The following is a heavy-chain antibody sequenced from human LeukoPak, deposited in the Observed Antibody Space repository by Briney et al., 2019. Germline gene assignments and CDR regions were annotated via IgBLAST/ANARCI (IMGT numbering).Heavy chain of an antibody. CDR1: GASVSSGCYY. CDR2: IYYSGST. V-gene: IGHV4-61*01. J-gene: IGHJ6*04. CDR3: ARDRVVDTAMVGYYYGMDV. Sequence: SETLSLTCTVSGASVSSGCYYWSWIRQPPGKGLEWIGYIYYSGSTNYNPSLKSRVTISVDTSKNQFSLKLSSVTAADTAVYYCARDRVVDTAMVGYYYGMDVWGKGTTVTVSS. D-gene: IGHD5-18*01.